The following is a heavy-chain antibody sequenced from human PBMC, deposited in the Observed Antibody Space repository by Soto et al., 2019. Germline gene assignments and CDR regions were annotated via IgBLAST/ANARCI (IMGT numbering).Heavy chain of an antibody. J-gene: IGHJ4*02. CDR2: VSSGGST. CDR1: GFTFTSYA. V-gene: IGHV3-23*01. D-gene: IGHD2-15*01. Sequence: PGGSLRLSCAASGFTFTSYAMGWVRQAPGKGLEWVSVVSSGGSTYYADSVTGRFTVSRDNSKDTLSLQMNSLRAEDTAVYYCAKHRGAGGHFDYWGQGALVTVSS. CDR3: AKHRGAGGHFDY.